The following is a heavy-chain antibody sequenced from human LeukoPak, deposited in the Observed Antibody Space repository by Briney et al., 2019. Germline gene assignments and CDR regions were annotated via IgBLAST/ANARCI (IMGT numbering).Heavy chain of an antibody. CDR3: ARGRYCSGGSCYNWFDP. CDR1: GGSISSSSYY. J-gene: IGHJ5*02. D-gene: IGHD2-15*01. V-gene: IGHV4-39*07. Sequence: PSETLSLTCTVSGGSISSSSYYWGWIRQPPGKGLEWIGSIYYSGSTYYNPSLKSRVTISVDTSKNQFSLKLSSVTAADTAVYYCARGRYCSGGSCYNWFDPWGQGTLVTVSS. CDR2: IYYSGST.